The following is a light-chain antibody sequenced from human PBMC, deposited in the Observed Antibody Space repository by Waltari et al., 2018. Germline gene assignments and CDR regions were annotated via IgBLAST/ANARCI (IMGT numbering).Light chain of an antibody. CDR1: QTLFYSSNNKNY. CDR3: HQYFNTPYT. V-gene: IGKV4-1*01. J-gene: IGKJ2*01. Sequence: DIVMTQSPDSLALSLGERATVNCKSSQTLFYSSNNKNYLAWYQQKPGKPPKVLIYWASTRESGVPDRFSGSGSGTNFTLAISSLQAEDVAVYYCHQYFNTPYTFGQGTKLEIK. CDR2: WAS.